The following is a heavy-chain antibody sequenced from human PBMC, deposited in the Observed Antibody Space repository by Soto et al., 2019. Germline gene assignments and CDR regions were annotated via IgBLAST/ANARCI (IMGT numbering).Heavy chain of an antibody. CDR2: IYYSGST. Sequence: SETLSLTCTVSGGYISRYYWSWIRQPPGKGLEWIGYIYYSGSTNYNPSLKSRVTISVDTSKNQFSLKLSSVTAADTAVYYCARADYYYGSGSYYNNWFDPWGQGTLVTVSS. CDR3: ARADYYYGSGSYYNNWFDP. D-gene: IGHD3-10*01. CDR1: GGYISRYY. J-gene: IGHJ5*02. V-gene: IGHV4-59*01.